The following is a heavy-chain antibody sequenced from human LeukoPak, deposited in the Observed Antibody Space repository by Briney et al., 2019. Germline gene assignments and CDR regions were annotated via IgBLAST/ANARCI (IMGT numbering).Heavy chain of an antibody. Sequence: SETLSLTCTVSGGSISSYYWSWIRQPPGKGLEWLGYIYYSGSTNYNPSLKSRVTISVDTSKNQFSLKLSSVTAADTAVYYCARFQGTYYYYYGMGVWGQGTTVTVSS. CDR1: GGSISSYY. CDR2: IYYSGST. D-gene: IGHD1-14*01. CDR3: ARFQGTYYYYYGMGV. J-gene: IGHJ6*02. V-gene: IGHV4-59*01.